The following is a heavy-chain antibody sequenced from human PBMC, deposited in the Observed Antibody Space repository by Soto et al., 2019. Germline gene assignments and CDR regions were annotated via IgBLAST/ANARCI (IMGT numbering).Heavy chain of an antibody. CDR3: TPDQPQRDWYFDH. Sequence: GGSLRLSCAASGFTFSNAWMSWVRQAPGKGLEWVGRIKSKTDGGTTDYAAPGKGRFTITKDDSKNTLYLQMNSLKTENTAVYYCTPDQPQRDWYFDHWGRGTLDTVSS. V-gene: IGHV3-15*01. CDR1: GFTFSNAW. J-gene: IGHJ2*01. CDR2: IKSKTDGGTT.